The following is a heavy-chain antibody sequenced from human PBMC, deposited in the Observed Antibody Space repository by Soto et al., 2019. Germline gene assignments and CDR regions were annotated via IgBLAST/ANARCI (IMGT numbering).Heavy chain of an antibody. CDR3: VRSKGGYSYGTPFDY. D-gene: IGHD5-18*01. Sequence: EVQLEESGGALVQPGRSLRLSCAASGFTFDDYAMYWVRQVLGKGLEWVSSISWNSGNIGYADSVKGRFTTPRDNAKNSLYLQMNSLRPEDTALYYCVRSKGGYSYGTPFDYWGQGTLVTVSS. V-gene: IGHV3-9*01. J-gene: IGHJ4*02. CDR2: ISWNSGNI. CDR1: GFTFDDYA.